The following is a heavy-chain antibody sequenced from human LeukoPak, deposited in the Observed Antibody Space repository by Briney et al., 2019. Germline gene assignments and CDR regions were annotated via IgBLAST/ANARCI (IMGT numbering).Heavy chain of an antibody. CDR1: GGTFSSYA. CDR2: IIPIFGTA. V-gene: IGHV1-69*13. J-gene: IGHJ5*02. D-gene: IGHD2-8*01. Sequence: SVKVSCKASGGTFSSYAISWVRQAPGQGLEWMGGIIPIFGTANYAQKFQGRVTITADESTSTAYMELSSLRSEDTAVYYCASADQYCTNGVCYQNWFDPWGQGTLVTVSS. CDR3: ASADQYCTNGVCYQNWFDP.